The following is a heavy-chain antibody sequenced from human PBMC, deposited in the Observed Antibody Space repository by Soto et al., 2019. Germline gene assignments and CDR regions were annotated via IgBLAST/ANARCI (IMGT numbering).Heavy chain of an antibody. CDR2: ISPYTGNT. V-gene: IGHV1-18*01. D-gene: IGHD3-22*01. J-gene: IGHJ4*02. CDR1: GYIFVNYG. Sequence: ASVKVSCKASGYIFVNYGIAWVLQAPRQGLEWMGWISPYTGNTHSASKVQGRLTMTTDTSTSTAYMELSSLRSEDTAVYYCARGFYDSEGYSNPFDNWGQGTLVTVSS. CDR3: ARGFYDSEGYSNPFDN.